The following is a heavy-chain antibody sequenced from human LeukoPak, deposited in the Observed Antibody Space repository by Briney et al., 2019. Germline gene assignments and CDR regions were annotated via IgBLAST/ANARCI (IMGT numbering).Heavy chain of an antibody. V-gene: IGHV1-18*01. Sequence: ASVKVSCEASGYTFSNYGLTWVRQAPGRGLEWMGWISAYNGNTNYAQKFQDRVIMTTDTSTSTAYMERRSLTSDDTAVYYCARQVDSTMALPDYWAREPWSPSPQ. CDR2: ISAYNGNT. CDR3: ARQVDSTMALPDY. CDR1: GYTFSNYG. D-gene: IGHD2/OR15-2a*01. J-gene: IGHJ4*02.